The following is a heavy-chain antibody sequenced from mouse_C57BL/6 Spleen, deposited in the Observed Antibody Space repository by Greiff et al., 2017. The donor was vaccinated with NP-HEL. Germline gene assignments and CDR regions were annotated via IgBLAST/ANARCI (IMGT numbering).Heavy chain of an antibody. CDR2: INYDGSST. D-gene: IGHD3-1*01. CDR1: GFTFSDYY. J-gene: IGHJ4*01. CDR3: ARVRDRGAMDY. Sequence: EVKLVESEGGLVQPGSSMKLSCTASGFTFSDYYMAWVRQVPEKGLEWVANINYDGSSTYYLDSLKSRFIISRDNAKNILYLQMSSLKSEDTATYYCARVRDRGAMDYWGQGTSVTVSS. V-gene: IGHV5-16*01.